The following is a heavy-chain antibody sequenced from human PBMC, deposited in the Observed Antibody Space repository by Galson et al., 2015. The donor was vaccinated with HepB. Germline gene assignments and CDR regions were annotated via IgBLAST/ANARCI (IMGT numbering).Heavy chain of an antibody. J-gene: IGHJ5*02. CDR2: INTNTGNP. V-gene: IGHV7-4-1*02. CDR1: GSTFTSYA. D-gene: IGHD3-9*01. Sequence: SVKVSCKASGSTFTSYAMNWVRQAPGQGLEWMGWINTNTGNPTYAQGFTGRFVFSLDTSVSTAYLQISSLKAEDTAVYYCARKLRAGDLTPQGWFDPWGQGTLVTVSS. CDR3: ARKLRAGDLTPQGWFDP.